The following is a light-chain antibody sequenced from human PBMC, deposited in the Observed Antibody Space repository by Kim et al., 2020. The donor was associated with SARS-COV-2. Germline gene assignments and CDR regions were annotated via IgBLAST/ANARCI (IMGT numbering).Light chain of an antibody. Sequence: QRVTSSCAGSSSNSGAGYDVHWYQQLPGTAPRLLIYGNSNRPSGVPDRFSGSKSGTSASLAVTGLQAEDEADYYCQSYDSGLSGYVFGTGTKVTVL. CDR1: SSNSGAGYD. V-gene: IGLV1-40*01. J-gene: IGLJ1*01. CDR3: QSYDSGLSGYV. CDR2: GNS.